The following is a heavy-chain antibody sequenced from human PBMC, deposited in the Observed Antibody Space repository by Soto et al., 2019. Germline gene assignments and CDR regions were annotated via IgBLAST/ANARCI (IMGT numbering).Heavy chain of an antibody. CDR2: ISYDGNYK. V-gene: IGHV3-30*18. CDR3: GKVSTYYYDSTFDF. CDR1: GFTFSSYG. J-gene: IGHJ4*02. Sequence: PGRSLRHSCAASGFTFSSYGMHCVRQTPGKGLEWVAIISYDGNYKHHADSVKGRFTISRDNSKNTLYLQMNSLRAEDTAVYYCGKVSTYYYDSTFDFWGQGTLVTVSS. D-gene: IGHD3-22*01.